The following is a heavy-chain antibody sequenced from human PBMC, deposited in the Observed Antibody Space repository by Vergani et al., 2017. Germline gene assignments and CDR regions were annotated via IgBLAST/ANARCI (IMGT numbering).Heavy chain of an antibody. J-gene: IGHJ4*02. CDR1: GDSISSNNC. CDR3: ATIGYRRWGYYFDY. Sequence: QVQLQESGPGLVKPPGTLSLSCAVSGDSISSNNCWAWVRQPPGKGLEWIGEICHTEDTKYNPSLKSRVTVSVDESRTLFSLRLISVTAADTADYYCATIGYRRWGYYFDYWGQGILVTVSS. V-gene: IGHV4-4*03. D-gene: IGHD2-2*02. CDR2: ICHTEDT.